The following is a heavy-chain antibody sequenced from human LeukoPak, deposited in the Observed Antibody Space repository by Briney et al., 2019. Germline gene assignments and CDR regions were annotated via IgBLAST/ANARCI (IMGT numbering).Heavy chain of an antibody. V-gene: IGHV4-59*12. J-gene: IGHJ5*02. D-gene: IGHD3-10*01. CDR1: GGSISSYY. CDR2: IYYSGST. Sequence: SETLSLTCTVSGGSISSYYWSWIRQPPGKGLEWIGYIYYSGSTYYNPSLKSRVTISVDTSKNQFSLKLSSVTAADTAVYYCARGLGSGRHENWFDPWGQGTLVTVSS. CDR3: ARGLGSGRHENWFDP.